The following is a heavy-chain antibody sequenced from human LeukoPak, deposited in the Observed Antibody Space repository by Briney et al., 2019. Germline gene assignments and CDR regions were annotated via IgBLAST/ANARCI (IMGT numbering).Heavy chain of an antibody. V-gene: IGHV3-30*02. CDR2: IRYDGSNK. J-gene: IGHJ4*02. CDR3: AKDLVGWDIFDY. Sequence: GGSLRLSCAASGFTFSSYGMHWVRQAPGKGLEWVAFIRYDGSNKYYADSVKGRFTVSRDNSKNTLYLQMNSLRAEDTAVYYCAKDLVGWDIFDYWGQGTLVTVSS. CDR1: GFTFSSYG. D-gene: IGHD6-19*01.